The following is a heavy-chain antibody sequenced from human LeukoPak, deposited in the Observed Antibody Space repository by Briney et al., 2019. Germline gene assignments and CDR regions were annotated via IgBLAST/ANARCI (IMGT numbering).Heavy chain of an antibody. V-gene: IGHV1-18*01. CDR1: GYTFTSYG. D-gene: IGHD2-2*02. Sequence: ASVKVSCKASGYTFTSYGISWVRQAPGQGLEWMGWISAYNGNTNYAQKLQGRVTMTTDTSTSTAYMELSRLRSDDTAVYYCASIRKDIVVVPAAIGEADYWGQRTLVTVSS. CDR3: ASIRKDIVVVPAAIGEADY. J-gene: IGHJ4*02. CDR2: ISAYNGNT.